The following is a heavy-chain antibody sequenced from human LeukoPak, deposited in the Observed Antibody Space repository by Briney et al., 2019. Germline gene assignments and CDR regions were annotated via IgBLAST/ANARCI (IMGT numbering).Heavy chain of an antibody. CDR2: FDPDGGET. V-gene: IGHV1-24*01. CDR1: GYSLTESS. Sequence: ASVKVSCKVFGYSLTESSMHWVRQAPGKGLEWMGGFDPDGGETIYAQKFQGRVTMTEDTSTDTAYMELSSLRSEDTAVYYCARDRGWLQLNAFDIWGQGTMVTVSS. CDR3: ARDRGWLQLNAFDI. J-gene: IGHJ3*02. D-gene: IGHD5-24*01.